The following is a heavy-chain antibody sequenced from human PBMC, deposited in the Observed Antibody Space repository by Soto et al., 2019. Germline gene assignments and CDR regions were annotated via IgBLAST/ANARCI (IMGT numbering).Heavy chain of an antibody. CDR3: ARARASAMAPDDY. V-gene: IGHV1-3*01. CDR2: INAGNGNT. J-gene: IGHJ4*02. Sequence: ASVKVSCQPSGYTFTSYALHWVRQAPGQRLEWMGWINAGNGNTKYSQKFQGRVTITRDTSASTAYMELSSLRSEDTAVYYCARARASAMAPDDYWGQGTLVTVSS. D-gene: IGHD5-18*01. CDR1: GYTFTSYA.